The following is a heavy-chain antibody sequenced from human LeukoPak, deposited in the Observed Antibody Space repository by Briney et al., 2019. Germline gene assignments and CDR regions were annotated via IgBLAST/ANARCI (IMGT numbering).Heavy chain of an antibody. D-gene: IGHD2-21*01. CDR3: ARLAGRATKIGAYYMDV. Sequence: SETLSLTCAVYGGSFSGYYWSWIRQPPGKGLEWIGEINHSGSTNYNPSLKSRVTISVDTSKNQFSLKLSSVTAADTAVYYCARLAGRATKIGAYYMDVWGKGTTVTISS. CDR1: GGSFSGYY. V-gene: IGHV4-34*01. CDR2: INHSGST. J-gene: IGHJ6*03.